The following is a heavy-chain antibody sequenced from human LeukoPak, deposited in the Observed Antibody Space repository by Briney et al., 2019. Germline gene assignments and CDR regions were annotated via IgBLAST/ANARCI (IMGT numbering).Heavy chain of an antibody. D-gene: IGHD2-2*02. CDR3: ARDVYNYAMDV. V-gene: IGHV3-7*03. CDR1: GFTFRANW. Sequence: GGSLRLSCTASGFTFRANWMTWVRQAPGKGLEWVANINHDGTEKNYIDSVKGRFTISRNNNKNSLYLQMNSLGAEDAAVYFCARDVYNYAMDVWGKGTTVTVSP. CDR2: INHDGTEK. J-gene: IGHJ6*04.